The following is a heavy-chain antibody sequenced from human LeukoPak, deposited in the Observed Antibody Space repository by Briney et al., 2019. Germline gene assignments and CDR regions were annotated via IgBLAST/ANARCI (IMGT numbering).Heavy chain of an antibody. CDR3: ARDSPSYYGGKDY. CDR2: ISSSSSYI. J-gene: IGHJ4*02. D-gene: IGHD4-23*01. CDR1: GFTFSSLA. Sequence: GGSLRLSCAASGFTFSSLAMNLVRPAPGEGPEGGSSISSSSSYIYYADSVKGRFTISRDNAKNSLYLQMNSLRAEDTAVYYCARDSPSYYGGKDYWGQGTLVTVSS. V-gene: IGHV3-21*01.